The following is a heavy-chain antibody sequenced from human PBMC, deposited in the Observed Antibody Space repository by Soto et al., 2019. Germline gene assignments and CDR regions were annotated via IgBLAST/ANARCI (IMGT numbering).Heavy chain of an antibody. CDR3: AKRGYSYGYY. D-gene: IGHD5-18*01. CDR1: GFTFRSYW. V-gene: IGHV3-74*01. J-gene: IGHJ4*02. CDR2: INDYGDRI. Sequence: VGSRRLSCAASGFTFRSYWMHWVRQAPGEGLVWVSRINDYGDRINYADSVKGRFTISRDNSKNTLYLQMNSLRAEDTAVYYCAKRGYSYGYYWGQGTLVTVSS.